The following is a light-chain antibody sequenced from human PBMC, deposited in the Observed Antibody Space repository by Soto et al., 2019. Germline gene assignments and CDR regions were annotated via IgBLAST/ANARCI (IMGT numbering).Light chain of an antibody. V-gene: IGLV2-14*01. CDR3: SSYTTSSTLVV. CDR1: SSDVGGYNY. J-gene: IGLJ2*01. CDR2: EVS. Sequence: QSVLTQPASVSGSPGQSITIACTGTSSDVGGYNYVSWYQQHPGKAPKVMIYEVSHRPSGVSDRFSGSKSGNTASLTISGLQAEDEADYCCSSYTTSSTLVVFGGGTKVTVL.